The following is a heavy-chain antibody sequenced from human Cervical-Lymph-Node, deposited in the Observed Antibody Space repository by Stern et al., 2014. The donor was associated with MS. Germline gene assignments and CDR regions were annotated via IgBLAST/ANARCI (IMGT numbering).Heavy chain of an antibody. D-gene: IGHD3-10*01. Sequence: VQLVESGAEVKKPGESLKISCKGSGYTYTSYWIGWVRQRPGQGLVWMGFIHPADSDATYSPSFQGLVTMSVDKSIRTAYLQWNTLKASDTAMYYCVRLRGLGHTPLPYYFASWGQGTLVTVSS. V-gene: IGHV5-51*01. CDR1: GYTYTSYW. J-gene: IGHJ4*02. CDR2: IHPADSDA. CDR3: VRLRGLGHTPLPYYFAS.